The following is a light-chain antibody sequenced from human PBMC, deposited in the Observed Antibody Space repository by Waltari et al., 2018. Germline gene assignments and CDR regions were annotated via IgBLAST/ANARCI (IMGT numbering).Light chain of an antibody. CDR1: SSNTGNNK. CDR2: RNN. CDR3: GGWDDSLNGWV. Sequence: QSVMTQPPSASGTPGQRVTIACSGRSSNTGNNKVYWSQQLPGSAPTLLIYRNNQRPSGVPDRFSVSKSGTSASLAISGLRSEDEADYYCGGWDDSLNGWVFGGGTKLTVL. J-gene: IGLJ3*02. V-gene: IGLV1-47*01.